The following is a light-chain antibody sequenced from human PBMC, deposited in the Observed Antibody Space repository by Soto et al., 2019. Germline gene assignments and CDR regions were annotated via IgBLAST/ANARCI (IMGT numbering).Light chain of an antibody. V-gene: IGKV1-39*01. CDR1: QSISTN. CDR2: AAS. J-gene: IGKJ1*01. CDR3: QQSYSSPPT. Sequence: IQMTQSPSSLSASLGDRVTITCRASQSISTNLNWYQQKPGRVPKLLIYAASSLQSGVPSRFSGSGSGTDFTLTISSLQPEDFATYYCQQSYSSPPTFGQGTKVDIK.